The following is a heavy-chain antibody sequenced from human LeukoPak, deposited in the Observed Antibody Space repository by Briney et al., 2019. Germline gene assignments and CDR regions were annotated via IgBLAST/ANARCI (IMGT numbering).Heavy chain of an antibody. CDR3: ARGWYCSSTSCYPCYMDV. D-gene: IGHD2-2*01. CDR1: GGSISSYY. V-gene: IGHV4-59*01. J-gene: IGHJ6*03. Sequence: SETLSLTCTVSGGSISSYYWSWIRQPPGKGLEWIGYIYYSGSTNYNPSPKRRVTISVDTSKNQFSLKLSSVTAADTAVYYCARGWYCSSTSCYPCYMDVWGKGTTVTVSS. CDR2: IYYSGST.